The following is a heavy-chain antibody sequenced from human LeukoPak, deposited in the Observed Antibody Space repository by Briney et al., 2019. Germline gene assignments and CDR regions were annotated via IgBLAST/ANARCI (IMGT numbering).Heavy chain of an antibody. CDR2: IIPIFGIA. V-gene: IGHV1-69*04. Sequence: SVKVSFKASGGTFSSYAISWVRQAPGQGLEWMGRIIPIFGIANYAQKFQGRVTITADKSTSTAYMELSSLRSEDTAVYYCARSPDYNSSGDVWFDPWGQGTLVTVSS. CDR3: ARSPDYNSSGDVWFDP. D-gene: IGHD3-22*01. J-gene: IGHJ5*02. CDR1: GGTFSSYA.